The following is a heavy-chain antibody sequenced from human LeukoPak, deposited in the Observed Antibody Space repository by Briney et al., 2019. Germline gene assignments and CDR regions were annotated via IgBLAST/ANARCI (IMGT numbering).Heavy chain of an antibody. CDR3: ARDGVAGTYYFDY. V-gene: IGHV1-46*01. CDR2: VSPSGGST. CDR1: GYTFTTYY. D-gene: IGHD6-19*01. Sequence: GGSVKVSCKASGYTFTTYYMHWVRQAPGQGLEWMGMVSPSGGSTSYPQKFQGRVTMTRDTSTSTVYMELSSLISGDTAVYFCARDGVAGTYYFDYWGQGTLVTVSS. J-gene: IGHJ4*02.